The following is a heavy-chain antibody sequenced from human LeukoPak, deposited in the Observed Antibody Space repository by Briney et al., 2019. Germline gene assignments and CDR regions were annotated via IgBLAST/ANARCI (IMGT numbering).Heavy chain of an antibody. CDR2: IYDSGST. Sequence: PSETLSLTCAVSRGSISSGGYCWSWIRQHPGKGLEWIGYIYDSGSTYYNPSLKSRVTISLDTSKNHFSLRLSSVTAADTAVYYCARSKWSAYYYDSGIFAFDIWGQGTVVTVSS. V-gene: IGHV4-31*11. CDR1: RGSISSGGYC. J-gene: IGHJ3*02. D-gene: IGHD3-10*01. CDR3: ARSKWSAYYYDSGIFAFDI.